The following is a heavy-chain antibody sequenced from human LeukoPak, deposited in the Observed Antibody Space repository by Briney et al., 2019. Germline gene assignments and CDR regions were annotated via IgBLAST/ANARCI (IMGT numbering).Heavy chain of an antibody. J-gene: IGHJ3*02. CDR3: ARDARWLPRGDAFDI. Sequence: SETLSLTCTVSGGSISSYYWSWIRQPPGKGLEGIGYIYYSGSNNYNPSLKSRVTISVDTSKNQFSLKLSSVTAADTAVYYCARDARWLPRGDAFDIWGQGTMVTVSS. CDR1: GGSISSYY. CDR2: IYYSGSN. D-gene: IGHD6-19*01. V-gene: IGHV4-59*01.